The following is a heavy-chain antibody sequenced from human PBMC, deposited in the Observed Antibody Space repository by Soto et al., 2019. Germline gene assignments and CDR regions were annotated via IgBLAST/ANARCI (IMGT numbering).Heavy chain of an antibody. Sequence: PGGALRLSCAASGFTFSIYAMSWVRQAPGKGLEWVSAISGSGGSTYYADSVKGRFTISRDNSKNTLYLQMNSLRAEDTAVYYCATPTKGIAVAGLYFQHWGQGTLVTVSS. CDR1: GFTFSIYA. CDR3: ATPTKGIAVAGLYFQH. D-gene: IGHD6-19*01. J-gene: IGHJ1*01. CDR2: ISGSGGST. V-gene: IGHV3-23*01.